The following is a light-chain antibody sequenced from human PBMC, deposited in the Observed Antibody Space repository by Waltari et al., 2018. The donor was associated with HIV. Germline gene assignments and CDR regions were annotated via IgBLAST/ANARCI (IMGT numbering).Light chain of an antibody. CDR1: RSNIGSNS. CDR3: ASWDDSLGGVV. V-gene: IGLV1-47*01. J-gene: IGLJ2*01. CDR2: GNN. Sequence: QSVLTQPPSASGTPGQRVPFSCSGARSNIGSNSVYWYQKLPGTAPKLLMYGNNERPSGVPDRFSGSKSATSASLAISGLRSEDEAEYYCASWDDSLGGVVFGGGTQLTVL.